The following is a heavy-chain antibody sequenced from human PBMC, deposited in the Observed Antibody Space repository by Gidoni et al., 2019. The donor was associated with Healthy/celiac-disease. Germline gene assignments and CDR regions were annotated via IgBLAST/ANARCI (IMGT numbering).Heavy chain of an antibody. D-gene: IGHD2-21*02. J-gene: IGHJ4*02. CDR2: ISYDGSNK. Sequence: QVQLVESGGGVVQPGRSLRLSCAASGFTFCSYAMHWVRQAPGKGLEWVAVISYDGSNKYYADSVKGRFTISRDNSKNTLYLQMNSLRAEDTAVYYCARDGRAYCGGDCYSIDYWGQGTLVTVSS. CDR3: ARDGRAYCGGDCYSIDY. V-gene: IGHV3-30*04. CDR1: GFTFCSYA.